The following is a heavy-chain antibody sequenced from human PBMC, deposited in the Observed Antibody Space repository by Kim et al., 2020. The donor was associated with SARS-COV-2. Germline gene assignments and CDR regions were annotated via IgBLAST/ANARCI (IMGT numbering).Heavy chain of an antibody. CDR2: INHSGST. CDR3: ARETRDSDILTGYYPRDY. V-gene: IGHV4-34*01. Sequence: SETLSLTCAVYGGSFSGYYWSWIRQPPGKGLEWIGEINHSGSTNYNPSLKSRVTISVDTSKNQFSLKLSSVTAADTAVYYCARETRDSDILTGYYPRDYWGQGTLVTVSS. J-gene: IGHJ4*02. CDR1: GGSFSGYY. D-gene: IGHD3-9*01.